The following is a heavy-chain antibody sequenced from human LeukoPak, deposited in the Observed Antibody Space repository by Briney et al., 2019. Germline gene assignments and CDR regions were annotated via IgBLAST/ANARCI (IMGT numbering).Heavy chain of an antibody. CDR2: ISGSGGST. D-gene: IGHD1-26*01. J-gene: IGHJ4*02. V-gene: IGHV3-23*01. CDR3: AKVPRSRYSGSYLDY. CDR1: GFTFSSYA. Sequence: PGGSLRLSCAASGFTFSSYAMSWVCQAPGRGREWVSDISGSGGSTYYADSVKGRFTISRDNSKNTLYLQMNSLRAEDTAVYYCAKVPRSRYSGSYLDYWGQGTLVTVSS.